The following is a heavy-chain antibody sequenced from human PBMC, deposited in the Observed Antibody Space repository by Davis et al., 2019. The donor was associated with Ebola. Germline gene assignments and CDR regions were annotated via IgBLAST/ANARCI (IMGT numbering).Heavy chain of an antibody. V-gene: IGHV3-74*01. CDR2: MNEDGSRT. CDR3: AKDFGGPVDS. D-gene: IGHD3-3*01. J-gene: IGHJ4*02. CDR1: GFSFGDYA. Sequence: GESLKISCAASGFSFGDYAMSWFRQAPGKGPVWVARMNEDGSRTDYADSVPGRFTISRETAKNTLFLQMNNLRAEDTAIYYCAKDFGGPVDSWGQGTLVTVSS.